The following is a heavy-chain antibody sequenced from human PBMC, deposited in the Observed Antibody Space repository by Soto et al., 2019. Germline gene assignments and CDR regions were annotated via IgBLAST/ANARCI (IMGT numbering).Heavy chain of an antibody. CDR1: GFTVSSNY. Sequence: EVQLVESGGGLIQPGGSLRLSCAASGFTVSSNYMSWVRQAPGKGLEWVSVIYSGGSTYYADAVKGRFTISRDNSKNTXXXXXXXXXXXXTAXXXXXXDRVESGYPEYFQHWGQGTLVTVSS. CDR3: XXDRVESGYPEYFQH. J-gene: IGHJ1*01. D-gene: IGHD3-22*01. V-gene: IGHV3-53*01. CDR2: IYSGGST.